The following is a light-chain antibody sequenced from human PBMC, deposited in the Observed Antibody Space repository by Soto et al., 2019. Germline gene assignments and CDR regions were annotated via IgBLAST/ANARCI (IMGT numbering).Light chain of an antibody. V-gene: IGKV3-20*01. CDR3: QQYGTSPHT. CDR1: QSVNSNY. CDR2: GAS. Sequence: EIVLTQSPGTLSLSPGERATLSCRASQSVNSNYLAWYQQKPGQVPRPLIYGASIRAAGVPDRLSCSGSGTDFTLSISRLEPEDYAVYYFQQYGTSPHTFGQGTKLEIK. J-gene: IGKJ2*01.